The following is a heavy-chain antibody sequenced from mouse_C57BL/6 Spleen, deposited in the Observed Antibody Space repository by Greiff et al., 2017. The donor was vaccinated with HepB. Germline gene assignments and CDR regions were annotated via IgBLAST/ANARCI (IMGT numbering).Heavy chain of an antibody. Sequence: EVQLQESGGGLVKPGGSLKLSCAASGFTFSSYAMSWVRQTPEKRLEWVATISDGGSYTYYPDNVKGRFTISRDNAKNNLYLQMSHLKSEDTAMYYCARDSYPFAYWGQGTLVTVSA. J-gene: IGHJ3*01. V-gene: IGHV5-4*01. CDR2: ISDGGSYT. CDR3: ARDSYPFAY. D-gene: IGHD2-10*01. CDR1: GFTFSSYA.